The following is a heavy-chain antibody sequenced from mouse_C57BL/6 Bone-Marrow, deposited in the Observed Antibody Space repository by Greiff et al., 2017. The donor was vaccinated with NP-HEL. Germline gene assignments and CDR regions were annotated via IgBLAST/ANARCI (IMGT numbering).Heavy chain of an antibody. CDR2: IDPADSYT. CDR1: GYTFTSYG. CDR3: ARGGATWGFGY. J-gene: IGHJ3*01. Sequence: QVQLQQPGAELVKPGASVKLSCTASGYTFTSYGMPWVKQRPGQGLEWIGAIDPADSYTNYNQKFKGKSTLTVDKSSSTAYMHLSSLTSEDSAVYYCARGGATWGFGYWGQGTLVTVAA. V-gene: IGHV1-69*01.